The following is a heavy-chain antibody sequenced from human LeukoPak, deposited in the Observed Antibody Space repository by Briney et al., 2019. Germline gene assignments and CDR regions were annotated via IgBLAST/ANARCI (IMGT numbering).Heavy chain of an antibody. D-gene: IGHD1-1*01. V-gene: IGHV3-30*01. CDR1: GFTFSNYA. CDR2: ISFDATKE. Sequence: GGSLRLSCAASGFTFSNYAMHWVRQAPGKGLEWVAVISFDATKEYFGKSVKGRFTISRDNSKATLYLQMHRLRIEDTALYFCARFKVGTNTTQKNAFDIWGRGTVVTVSS. J-gene: IGHJ3*02. CDR3: ARFKVGTNTTQKNAFDI.